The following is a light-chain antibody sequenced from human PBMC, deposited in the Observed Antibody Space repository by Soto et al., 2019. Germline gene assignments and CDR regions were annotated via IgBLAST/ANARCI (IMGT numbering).Light chain of an antibody. Sequence: DIQMTQSPSTLSASVGGRVTITCRASQSISSWLAWYQQKPGKAPKLLILDASTLQSGVPSRFSGSRSGTEFTLTISSLRPDDFATYYCQQYSSHRTFGQGTKVDIK. CDR1: QSISSW. CDR3: QQYSSHRT. J-gene: IGKJ1*01. V-gene: IGKV1-5*01. CDR2: DAS.